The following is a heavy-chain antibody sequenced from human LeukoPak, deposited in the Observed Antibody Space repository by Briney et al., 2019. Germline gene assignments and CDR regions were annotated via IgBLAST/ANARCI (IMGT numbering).Heavy chain of an antibody. CDR2: INWNGVST. J-gene: IGHJ1*01. CDR1: GFTFDDYG. V-gene: IGHV3-20*04. D-gene: IGHD2-15*01. Sequence: PGGSLRLSCAASGFTFDDYGMSWVRQAPGKGLEWVSFINWNGVSTDYADSVKGRFTISRDNAKNSLFLQMNSLRAEDTALYYCAREDGFCSGGSCYQHWGQGTLVTVSP. CDR3: AREDGFCSGGSCYQH.